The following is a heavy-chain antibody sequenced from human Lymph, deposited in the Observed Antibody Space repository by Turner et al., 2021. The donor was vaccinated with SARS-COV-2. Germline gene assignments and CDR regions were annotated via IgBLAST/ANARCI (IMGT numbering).Heavy chain of an antibody. CDR3: ARGPPDFPYYFDY. J-gene: IGHJ4*02. D-gene: IGHD2-21*02. Sequence: EVHLVESVGGLVKPGGSLRLSCAASGFTFSSYSMKGVRQAPGKGLEWVSSITFTSSYIDYADSVKGRFTISRDNAKNSLYLQMNSMRAEDTAVYYCARGPPDFPYYFDYWGQGTLVTVSS. CDR1: GFTFSSYS. V-gene: IGHV3-21*01. CDR2: ITFTSSYI.